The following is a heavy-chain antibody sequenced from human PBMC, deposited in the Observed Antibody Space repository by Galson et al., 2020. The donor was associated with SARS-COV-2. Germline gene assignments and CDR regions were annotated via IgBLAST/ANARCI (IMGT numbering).Heavy chain of an antibody. CDR1: GYTFASYD. J-gene: IGHJ6*02. CDR3: ARDPSGYDLPPGDYHHGLDL. V-gene: IGHV1-18*01. Sequence: ASVKVSCKASGYTFASYDFSWVRQAPGQGLEWMGWINVYKGKTIYTQKFQGRLNMTTDTSTSTAYMELRSLTSDDTAVYFCARDPSGYDLPPGDYHHGLDLWGQGTTVTVSS. CDR2: INVYKGKT. D-gene: IGHD5-12*01.